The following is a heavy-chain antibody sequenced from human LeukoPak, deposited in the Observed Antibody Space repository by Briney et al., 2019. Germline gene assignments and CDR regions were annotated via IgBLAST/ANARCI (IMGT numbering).Heavy chain of an antibody. Sequence: PGGSLRLSCAASGFTFSSYAMHWVRQAPGKGLEWVAVISYDGSNKYYADSVKGRFTISRDNSKNTLYLQMNSLRAEDTAVYYCAKARAFDSSGPRPWGQGTLVTVSS. J-gene: IGHJ5*02. CDR1: GFTFSSYA. V-gene: IGHV3-30*04. D-gene: IGHD3-22*01. CDR2: ISYDGSNK. CDR3: AKARAFDSSGPRP.